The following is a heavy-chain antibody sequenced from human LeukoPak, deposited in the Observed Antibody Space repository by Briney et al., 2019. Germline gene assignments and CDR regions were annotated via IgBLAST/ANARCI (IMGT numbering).Heavy chain of an antibody. J-gene: IGHJ4*02. CDR3: ARNASDSGTSYFDY. D-gene: IGHD1-26*01. Sequence: PSETLSLTCTVSGGSISSGTYYWGWVRQPPGKGLEWIGSIYYSGSTSYNPSLKSRVTISVDTSKKQFSLKLDSVTAADTAVYYCARNASDSGTSYFDYWGQGTLVTVSS. CDR1: GGSISSGTYY. CDR2: IYYSGST. V-gene: IGHV4-39*01.